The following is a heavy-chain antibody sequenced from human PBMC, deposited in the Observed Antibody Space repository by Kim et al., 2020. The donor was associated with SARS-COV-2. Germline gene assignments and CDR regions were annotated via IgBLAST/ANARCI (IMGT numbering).Heavy chain of an antibody. CDR3: ARAGGGSYYYGMDV. D-gene: IGHD3-16*01. CDR1: GFTFSSYA. V-gene: IGHV3-30-3*01. J-gene: IGHJ6*02. Sequence: GGSLRLSCAASGFTFSSYAMHWVRQAPGKGLEWVAVISYDGSNKYYADSVKGRFTISRDNSENTLYLQMNSLRAEDTAVYYCARAGGGSYYYGMDVWGQGTTVTVSS. CDR2: ISYDGSNK.